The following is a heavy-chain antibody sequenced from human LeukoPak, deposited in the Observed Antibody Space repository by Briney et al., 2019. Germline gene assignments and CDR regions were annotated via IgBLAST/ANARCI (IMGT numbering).Heavy chain of an antibody. J-gene: IGHJ3*02. CDR2: IIPIFGTA. CDR1: RGTFSSYA. CDR3: ARDVDSGYGELDAFDI. V-gene: IGHV1-69*05. Sequence: ASVKVSCKASRGTFSSYAISWVRQAPGQGLEWMGGIIPIFGTANYARKFQGRVTITTDESTSTAYMELRSLRSDDTAVYYCARDVDSGYGELDAFDIWGQGTMVTVSS. D-gene: IGHD5-12*01.